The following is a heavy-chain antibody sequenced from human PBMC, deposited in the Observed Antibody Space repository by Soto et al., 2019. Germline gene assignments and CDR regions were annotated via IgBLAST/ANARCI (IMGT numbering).Heavy chain of an antibody. D-gene: IGHD3-3*01. CDR2: INHSGST. CDR1: GGSFSGYY. V-gene: IGHV4-34*01. Sequence: PSETLSLTCAVYGGSFSGYYWSWIRQPPGKGLEWIGEINHSGSTNYNPSLKSRVTISVDTSKNQFSLKLSSVTAADTAVYYCARGRYYDFWSGYSSHLDYWGQGTLVTVSS. CDR3: ARGRYYDFWSGYSSHLDY. J-gene: IGHJ4*02.